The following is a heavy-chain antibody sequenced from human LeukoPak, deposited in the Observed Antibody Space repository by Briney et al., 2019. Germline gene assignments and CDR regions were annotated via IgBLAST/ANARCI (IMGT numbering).Heavy chain of an antibody. CDR3: ARDSGSYYGVTLDY. V-gene: IGHV4-59*01. J-gene: IGHJ4*02. D-gene: IGHD1-26*01. CDR1: GGSISSYY. CDR2: IYYSGST. Sequence: SETLSLTCTVSGGSISSYYWSWIRQPPGKGLEWIGYIYYSGSTNYNPSLKSRVTISVDTSKNQFSLKLSSVTAADTAVYYCARDSGSYYGVTLDYWGQGTLVTVSS.